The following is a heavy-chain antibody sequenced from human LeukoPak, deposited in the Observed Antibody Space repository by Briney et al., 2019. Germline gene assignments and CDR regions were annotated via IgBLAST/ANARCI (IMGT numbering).Heavy chain of an antibody. CDR1: GFTFDNFR. J-gene: IGHJ4*02. Sequence: PGGSLRLSCAASGFTFDNFRLHWVRQAPGKGLEWVAVISYDGSNKYYADSVKGRFTISRDNSKNTLYLQMNSLRAEDTAVYYCAKAFRSYYDSSGLDAYWGQGTLVTVSS. D-gene: IGHD3-22*01. CDR3: AKAFRSYYDSSGLDAY. CDR2: ISYDGSNK. V-gene: IGHV3-30*18.